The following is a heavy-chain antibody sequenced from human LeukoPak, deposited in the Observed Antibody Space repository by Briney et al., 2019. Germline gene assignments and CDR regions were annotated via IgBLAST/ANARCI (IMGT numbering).Heavy chain of an antibody. CDR2: ISYDGSNK. CDR1: GFTFSSYA. D-gene: IGHD5-24*01. J-gene: IGHJ4*02. Sequence: GGSLRLSCAASGFTFSSYAMHWVRQAPGKGLEWVAVISYDGSNKYYADSVKGRFTISRDNSKNTLYLQMNSLRAEDTAVYYCARGGGDGYYFDYWGQGTLVTVSS. V-gene: IGHV3-30-3*01. CDR3: ARGGGDGYYFDY.